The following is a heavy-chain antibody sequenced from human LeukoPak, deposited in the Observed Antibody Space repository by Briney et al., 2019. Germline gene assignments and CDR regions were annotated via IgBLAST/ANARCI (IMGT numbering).Heavy chain of an antibody. CDR3: ARTSYCSGGRCYYPDY. Sequence: GESLKISCKASGYSFTNYWIGWVRQMPGKGLEWMGIIYPGDSDTRYSPSFQGQVTISADKSISTAYLQWGSLKASDTAMYYCARTSYCSGGRCYYPDYWGQGTPVTVSS. CDR2: IYPGDSDT. D-gene: IGHD2-15*01. V-gene: IGHV5-51*01. J-gene: IGHJ4*02. CDR1: GYSFTNYW.